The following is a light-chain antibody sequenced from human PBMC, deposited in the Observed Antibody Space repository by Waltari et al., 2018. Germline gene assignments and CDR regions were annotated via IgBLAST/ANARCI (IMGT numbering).Light chain of an antibody. V-gene: IGLV2-8*01. Sequence: QSTLTQPPSASGSPGQSVTISCTATSSDIGDYDFVSWYQQHPSQAPKLIIFEVSKRPFGVPDRFSGSKSGTTASLTVSGLQAEDEADYYCATWDSRLSVVVFGGGTKVTVL. CDR1: SSDIGDYDF. J-gene: IGLJ2*01. CDR2: EVS. CDR3: ATWDSRLSVVV.